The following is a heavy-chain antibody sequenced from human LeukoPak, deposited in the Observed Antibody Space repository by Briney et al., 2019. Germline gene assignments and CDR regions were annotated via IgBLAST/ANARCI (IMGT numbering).Heavy chain of an antibody. CDR3: ARGVPDAIGYFQH. CDR2: ISYDGSNK. Sequence: GGSLRLSCAASGFTFSSYAMHWVRQAPGKGLEWVAVISYDGSNKYYADSVEGRFTISRDNAKNSLYLQMNSLRAEDTAVYYCARGVPDAIGYFQHWGQGTLVTVSS. D-gene: IGHD2-2*01. J-gene: IGHJ1*01. V-gene: IGHV3-30-3*01. CDR1: GFTFSSYA.